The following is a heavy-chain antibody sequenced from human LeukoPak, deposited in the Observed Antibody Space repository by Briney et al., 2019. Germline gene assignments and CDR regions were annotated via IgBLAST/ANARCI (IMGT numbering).Heavy chain of an antibody. J-gene: IGHJ6*03. D-gene: IGHD2-21*01. CDR1: GFTFRDFA. CDR3: ARDGVVGSRYNHYYHMDV. V-gene: IGHV3-30*04. Sequence: GGSLRPSCAASGFTFRDFAMHWVRQAPGKGLEWVALMTYDGSRITYADSVKGRFTISRDNFRNTLHLEMSSLRTDDTAVYYCARDGVVGSRYNHYYHMDVWGKGSTVTVSS. CDR2: MTYDGSRI.